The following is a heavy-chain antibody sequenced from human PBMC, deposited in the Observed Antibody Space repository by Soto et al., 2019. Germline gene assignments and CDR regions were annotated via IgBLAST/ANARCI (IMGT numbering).Heavy chain of an antibody. CDR2: INPSGGST. V-gene: IGHV1-46*01. CDR1: GYTFTSYY. D-gene: IGHD2-8*01. CDR3: ASDSIGYCTNGVCSPLGDY. Sequence: GASVKVSCKASGYTFTSYYMHWVRQAPGQGLEWMGIINPSGGSTSYAQKFQGRVTMTRDTSTSTVYMELSSPRSEDTAVYYCASDSIGYCTNGVCSPLGDYWGQGTLVTVSS. J-gene: IGHJ4*02.